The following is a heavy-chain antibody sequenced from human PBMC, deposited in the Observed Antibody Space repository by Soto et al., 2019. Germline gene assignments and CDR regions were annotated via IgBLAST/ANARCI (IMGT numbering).Heavy chain of an antibody. CDR3: ARRVKVVPAAIPSYYFDY. CDR1: GGSISSYY. D-gene: IGHD2-2*01. CDR2: IYYSGST. J-gene: IGHJ4*02. Sequence: PSETLSLTCTVSGGSISSYYWSWIRQPPGKGLEWIGYIYYSGSTNYNPSLKSRVTISVDTSKNQFSLKLSSVTAADTAVYYCARRVKVVPAAIPSYYFDYWGQGTLVTVSS. V-gene: IGHV4-59*08.